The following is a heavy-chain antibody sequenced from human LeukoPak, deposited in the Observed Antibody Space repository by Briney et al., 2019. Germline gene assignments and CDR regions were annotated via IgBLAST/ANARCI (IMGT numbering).Heavy chain of an antibody. Sequence: AGGSLRLSCAASGFTFSSYWMSWVRQAPGKGLEWVAVISYDGSNKYYADSVKGRFTISRDNSKNTLYLQMNSLRAEDTAVYYCARETLWGYFDYWGQGTLVTVSS. D-gene: IGHD3-10*01. J-gene: IGHJ4*02. CDR2: ISYDGSNK. CDR3: ARETLWGYFDY. V-gene: IGHV3-30*03. CDR1: GFTFSSYW.